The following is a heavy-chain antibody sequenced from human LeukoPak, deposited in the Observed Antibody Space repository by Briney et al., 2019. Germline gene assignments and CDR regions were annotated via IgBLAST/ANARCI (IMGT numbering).Heavy chain of an antibody. CDR1: GGSMSSYY. D-gene: IGHD6-19*01. CDR2: IYTSGST. CDR3: ARDQTGYSSGWSIPYYYYYMDV. J-gene: IGHJ6*03. V-gene: IGHV4-4*07. Sequence: SETLSLTCTVSGGSMSSYYWSWIRQPAGKGLEWIGRIYTSGSTNYNPSLKSRVTMSVDTSKNQFSLKLSSVTAADTAVYYCARDQTGYSSGWSIPYYYYYMDVWGKGTTVTVSS.